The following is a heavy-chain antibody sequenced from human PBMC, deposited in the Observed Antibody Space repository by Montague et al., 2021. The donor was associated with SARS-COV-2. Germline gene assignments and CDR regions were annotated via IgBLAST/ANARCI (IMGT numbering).Heavy chain of an antibody. V-gene: IGHV3-48*03. CDR2: ITSSGSTI. J-gene: IGHJ4*02. CDR3: ARDLRDYDILTGYL. Sequence: SLRLSCAASGFTFSSYEMNWVRQAPGKGLEWVSYITSSGSTIYYADSVKGRFTIPRDNAKNSLFLEMNSLRAEDTAVYYCARDLRDYDILTGYLWGRGTLVTVPS. CDR1: GFTFSSYE. D-gene: IGHD3-9*01.